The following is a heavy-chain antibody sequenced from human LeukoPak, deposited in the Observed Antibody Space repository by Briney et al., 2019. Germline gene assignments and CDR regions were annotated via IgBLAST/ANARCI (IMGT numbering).Heavy chain of an antibody. CDR1: GYTFTGYC. V-gene: IGHV1-2*02. CDR2: INPNSGGT. J-gene: IGHJ5*02. D-gene: IGHD2-2*01. CDR3: ARARGTGGAAIS. Sequence: ASVKVSCEASGYTFTGYCMHWVRQAPGQGREWMGWINPNSGGTNYAQKFQGRVTMTRDTSISTAYMELSRLRSDDTAVYYCARARGTGGAAISWGQGTLVTVSS.